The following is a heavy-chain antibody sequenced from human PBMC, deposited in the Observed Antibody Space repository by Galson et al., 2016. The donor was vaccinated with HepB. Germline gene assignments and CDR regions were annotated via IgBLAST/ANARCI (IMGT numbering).Heavy chain of an antibody. D-gene: IGHD3-10*02. CDR1: GGTFSSYA. CDR3: ARVVRQLSYDHPFDY. Sequence: SVKVSCKASGGTFSSYAIHWVRQAPGQGLEWMGGIIPIFEKANYAQKFQGRVTITADGSTRTAYMELSSLRSEDTAVYYCARVVRQLSYDHPFDYWGQGTLVTVSS. CDR2: IIPIFEKA. V-gene: IGHV1-69*13. J-gene: IGHJ4*02.